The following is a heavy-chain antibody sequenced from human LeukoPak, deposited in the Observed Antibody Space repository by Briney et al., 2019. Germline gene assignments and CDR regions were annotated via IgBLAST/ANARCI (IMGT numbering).Heavy chain of an antibody. J-gene: IGHJ6*03. CDR2: IYHSGST. Sequence: PSETLSLTCAVSGGSISSGGYSWSWIRQPPGKGLEWIGYIYHSGSTYYNPSLKSRVTISVDRSKNQFSLKLSSVTAADTAVYYCARGVGYSGYGNYYYYMDVWGKGTTVTVSS. V-gene: IGHV4-30-2*01. CDR3: ARGVGYSGYGNYYYYMDV. CDR1: GGSISSGGYS. D-gene: IGHD5-12*01.